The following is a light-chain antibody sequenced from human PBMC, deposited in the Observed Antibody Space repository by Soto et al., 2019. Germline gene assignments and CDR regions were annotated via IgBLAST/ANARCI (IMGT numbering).Light chain of an antibody. V-gene: IGKV4-1*01. Sequence: DIVMTQSPDSLAVSVCEGSASNFRSSRMVLYSSNNKNYLAWYQQKPGQPPKLLIYWASTRESGVPDRFSGSGSGTDFTLTISSLEPEDFAVYYCQQRSNWPPAFGQGTRLEIK. CDR2: WAS. J-gene: IGKJ5*01. CDR1: RMVLYSSNNKNY. CDR3: QQRSNWPPA.